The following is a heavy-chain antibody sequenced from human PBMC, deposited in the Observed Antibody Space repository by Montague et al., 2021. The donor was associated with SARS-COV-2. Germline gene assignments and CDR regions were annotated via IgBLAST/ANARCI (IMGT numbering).Heavy chain of an antibody. CDR3: ARELWFGDSSCGY. CDR2: INPDSGDT. Sequence: SVKVSCKASGYTFTGYFIHWSRLAPGQGLEWMGRINPDSGDTNYAQKFQGRVTLTRDTSLSTAYMELRRLRSDDTAVYYCARELWFGDSSCGYWGQGSLVTVSS. V-gene: IGHV1-2*06. CDR1: GYTFTGYF. J-gene: IGHJ4*02. D-gene: IGHD2-21*01.